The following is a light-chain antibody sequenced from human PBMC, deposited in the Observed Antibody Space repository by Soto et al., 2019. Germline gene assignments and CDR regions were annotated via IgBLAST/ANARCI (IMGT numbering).Light chain of an antibody. CDR1: QGISSY. J-gene: IGKJ4*01. Sequence: IQLTQSPSSLSASVGDRVTITCRASQGISSYLAWYQQKPGKAPKLLIYVASTLQSGVPSRFSGSGSGTDFTLTISSLQPEDFATYYCQQLNSYPPGLTFGGGTKVEIK. V-gene: IGKV1-9*01. CDR2: VAS. CDR3: QQLNSYPPGLT.